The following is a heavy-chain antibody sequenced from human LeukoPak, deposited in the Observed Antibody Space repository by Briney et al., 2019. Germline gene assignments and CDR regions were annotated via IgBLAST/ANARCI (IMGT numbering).Heavy chain of an antibody. D-gene: IGHD1-1*01. J-gene: IGHJ4*02. CDR2: ISYDGSNK. V-gene: IGHV3-30-3*01. Sequence: PGGSLRLSCAASGFTFSSYAMHWVRQAPGKGLEWVAVISYDGSNKYYADSVKGRFTISRDNSKNTLYLQMNSLRAEDTAVYYCAKDERTTGTTAHDYWGQGTLVTISS. CDR3: AKDERTTGTTAHDY. CDR1: GFTFSSYA.